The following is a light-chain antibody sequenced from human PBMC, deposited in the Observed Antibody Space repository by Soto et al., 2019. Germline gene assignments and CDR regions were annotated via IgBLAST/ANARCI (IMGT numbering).Light chain of an antibody. CDR3: NKPLNWPPG. CDR2: DTS. CDR1: QSISSF. V-gene: IGKV3-11*01. J-gene: IGKJ5*01. Sequence: IVLTQSPATLALSPGDRATLSCRASQSISSFLAWYQQKPGQVPRLLIYDTSNRATGIPARFSGSGSGTDFTLSISSLAREEFVVYSFNKPLNWPPGFGERRRREI.